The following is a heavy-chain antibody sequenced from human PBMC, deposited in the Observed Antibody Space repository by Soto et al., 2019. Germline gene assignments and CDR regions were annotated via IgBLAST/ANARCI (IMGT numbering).Heavy chain of an antibody. CDR3: ASDSSGSYYFDD. J-gene: IGHJ4*02. CDR2: IYYSGST. D-gene: IGHD6-19*01. CDR1: GGSISSYY. V-gene: IGHV4-59*01. Sequence: SETLSLTCTVSGGSISSYYWSWIRQPPGKGLEWIGYIYYSGSTNYNPSLKSRVTISVDTSKNQFSLKVSSVTAADTAVYYCASDSSGSYYFDDWGKGTLVTVSS.